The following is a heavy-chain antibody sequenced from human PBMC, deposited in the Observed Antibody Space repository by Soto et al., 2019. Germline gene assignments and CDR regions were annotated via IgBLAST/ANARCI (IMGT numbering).Heavy chain of an antibody. Sequence: QVKLVESGGGVVQPGRSLRLSCAASGFNVSAYTMHWVRQAPGKGLEWVAVISSDGNHKYYTDSVKGRFTISRDTSTNTLYLQMNSLRAEDTAVHYCARWEQPLFDYWGQGTLVTVSS. V-gene: IGHV3-30-3*01. D-gene: IGHD1-26*01. CDR3: ARWEQPLFDY. CDR1: GFNVSAYT. J-gene: IGHJ4*02. CDR2: ISSDGNHK.